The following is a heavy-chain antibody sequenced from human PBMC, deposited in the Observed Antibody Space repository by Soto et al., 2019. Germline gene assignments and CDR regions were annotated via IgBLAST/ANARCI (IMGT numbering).Heavy chain of an antibody. Sequence: EVQLLESGGGLVQPGGSLRLSCAASGFTFSSYAMSWVRQAPGKGLAWVSAISGSGGSTYYADSVKGRFTISRVNSNNTLYLQMNSLRAEDTAVYYCASAAREYYYYGMDVWGQGTTVTVSS. CDR2: ISGSGGST. J-gene: IGHJ6*02. CDR3: ASAAREYYYYGMDV. CDR1: GFTFSSYA. V-gene: IGHV3-23*01.